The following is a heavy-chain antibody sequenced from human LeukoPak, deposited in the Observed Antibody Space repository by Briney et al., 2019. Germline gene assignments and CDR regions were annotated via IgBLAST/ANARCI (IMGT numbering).Heavy chain of an antibody. Sequence: GSLRLSCAASGFTVSNNYMSWVRQAPGKGLEWVSFIYSGGSTYYADSVKGRFTISRDNSKNTLYLQMNSLRAEDTAVYYCARGGGGLEELSLFDYWGQGTLVTVSS. V-gene: IGHV3-53*01. J-gene: IGHJ4*02. CDR3: ARGGGGLEELSLFDY. CDR1: GFTVSNNY. CDR2: IYSGGST. D-gene: IGHD3-16*02.